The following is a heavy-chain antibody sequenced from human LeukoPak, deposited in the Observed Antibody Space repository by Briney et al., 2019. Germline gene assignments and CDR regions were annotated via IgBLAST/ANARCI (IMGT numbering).Heavy chain of an antibody. CDR2: IFTSGTT. J-gene: IGHJ6*02. Sequence: SQTLSLTCTVSDGSLTTGSYYWSWIRQPAGERLEWIGRIFTSGTTKYNPSLKGRVTISLDTSKNQFSLKVRSVTVADTAVYYCARDGLPRQWEVPPESSYGLDVWGQGTMVTVSS. CDR1: DGSLTTGSYY. D-gene: IGHD1-26*01. CDR3: ARDGLPRQWEVPPESSYGLDV. V-gene: IGHV4-61*02.